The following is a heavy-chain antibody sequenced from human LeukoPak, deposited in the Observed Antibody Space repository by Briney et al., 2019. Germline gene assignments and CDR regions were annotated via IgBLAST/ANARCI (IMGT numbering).Heavy chain of an antibody. J-gene: IGHJ4*02. D-gene: IGHD6-13*01. CDR1: VGSISSGNYY. CDR2: ICMSGST. V-gene: IGHV4-61*09. CDR3: ARDWGIAAATPYYFDH. Sequence: SETLSLTCTVSVGSISSGNYYYSWIRQSAGKGMEWIGNICMSGSTRYNPSLMSRVAMSVDTSKNQFSLKISSATAADTAVYYCARDWGIAAATPYYFDHWGQGILVTVSS.